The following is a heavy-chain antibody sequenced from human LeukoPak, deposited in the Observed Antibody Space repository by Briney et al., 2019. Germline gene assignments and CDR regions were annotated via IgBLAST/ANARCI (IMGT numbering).Heavy chain of an antibody. D-gene: IGHD5-12*01. CDR3: ARGGFSGYESAYYYYGMGV. Sequence: ASVKVSCKASGYTFTSYGISWVRQAPGQGLEWMGWISAYNGNTNYAQKFQDWVTLTRDTSISTAYMELSRLRSDDTAVYYCARGGFSGYESAYYYYGMGVWGQGTTVTVSS. J-gene: IGHJ6*02. V-gene: IGHV1-18*01. CDR1: GYTFTSYG. CDR2: ISAYNGNT.